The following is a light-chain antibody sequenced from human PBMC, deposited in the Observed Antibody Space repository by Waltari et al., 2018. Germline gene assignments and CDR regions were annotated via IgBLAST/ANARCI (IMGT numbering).Light chain of an antibody. CDR2: DVS. Sequence: QSALTQPASVSGSPGQSIPISCTGSNSDIGTYNFVPWYQQHPDKAPKLMIYDVSKRPSGVSNRFSGSKSGNTASLTISGLQAEDEADYYCCSHTGGSTFVIFGGGTKLTVL. V-gene: IGLV2-23*02. J-gene: IGLJ2*01. CDR1: NSDIGTYNF. CDR3: CSHTGGSTFVI.